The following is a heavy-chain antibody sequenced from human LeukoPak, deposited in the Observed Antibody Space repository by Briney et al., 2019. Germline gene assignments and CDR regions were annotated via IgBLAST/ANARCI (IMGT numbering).Heavy chain of an antibody. Sequence: PGGSLRLSCTASGFTFGDYAMSWVRQAPGKGLEWVGFIRSKAYGGTTEYAASVKGRFTISRDDSKSIAYLQMNSLKTEDTAVYYCTRVGVLLWFGEPIRYFDYWGQGTLVTVSS. D-gene: IGHD3-10*01. CDR2: IRSKAYGGTT. V-gene: IGHV3-49*04. CDR3: TRVGVLLWFGEPIRYFDY. CDR1: GFTFGDYA. J-gene: IGHJ4*02.